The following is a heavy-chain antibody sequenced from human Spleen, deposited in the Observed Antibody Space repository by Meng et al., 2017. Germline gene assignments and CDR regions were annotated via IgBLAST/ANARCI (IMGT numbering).Heavy chain of an antibody. CDR2: IYSSGST. D-gene: IGHD6-19*01. CDR1: GGSISHYY. J-gene: IGHJ4*02. Sequence: QGQLQESGPGLVKPSETLSLTCTVSGGSISHYYWSWIRQPAGKGLEWIGRIYSSGSTNYNPSLKSRVTMSIDTSKNQFSLKLTSVTAADTAVYYCARQFGSGWYDYFDYWGQGTLVTVSS. CDR3: ARQFGSGWYDYFDY. V-gene: IGHV4-4*07.